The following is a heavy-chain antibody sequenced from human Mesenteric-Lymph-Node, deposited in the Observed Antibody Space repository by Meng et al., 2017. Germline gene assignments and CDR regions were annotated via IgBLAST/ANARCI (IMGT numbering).Heavy chain of an antibody. CDR2: ISSSSSYI. Sequence: EVQLVESGGGLVKPGGSLRLSCAASGFTFSSYSMNWVRQAPGKGLEWVSSISSSSSYIYYEDSVKGRFTISRDNAKNSLYLQMNSLRAEDTALYYCARDPGGEAAIGLWGRGTLVTVSS. V-gene: IGHV3-21*01. CDR1: GFTFSSYS. J-gene: IGHJ2*01. D-gene: IGHD2-2*01. CDR3: ARDPGGEAAIGL.